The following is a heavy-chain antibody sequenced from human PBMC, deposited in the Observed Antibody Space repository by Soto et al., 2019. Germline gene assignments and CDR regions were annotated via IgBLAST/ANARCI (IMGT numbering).Heavy chain of an antibody. D-gene: IGHD3-3*01. CDR1: GGSFSGYY. V-gene: IGHV4-34*01. Sequence: SETLSLTCAVYGGSFSGYYWSWIRQPPGKGLEWIGEINHSGSTNYNPSLKSRVTISVDTSKNQLSLKLSSVTAADTAVYYCARGRRTIFGVVIIGPYGMDVWGQGTTVTVSS. CDR3: ARGRRTIFGVVIIGPYGMDV. CDR2: INHSGST. J-gene: IGHJ6*02.